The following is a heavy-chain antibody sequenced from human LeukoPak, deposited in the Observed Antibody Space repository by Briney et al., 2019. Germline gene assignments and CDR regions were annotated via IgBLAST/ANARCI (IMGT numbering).Heavy chain of an antibody. V-gene: IGHV1-69*05. Sequence: TVKVSCKASGGTFSSYAISWVRQAPGQGLEWMGRIIPIFGTANYAQKFQGRVTITTDESTSTAYMELSSLRSEDTAVYYCARDGYSSGWFDYWGQGTLVTVSS. CDR2: IIPIFGTA. J-gene: IGHJ5*01. CDR3: ARDGYSSGWFDY. D-gene: IGHD6-19*01. CDR1: GGTFSSYA.